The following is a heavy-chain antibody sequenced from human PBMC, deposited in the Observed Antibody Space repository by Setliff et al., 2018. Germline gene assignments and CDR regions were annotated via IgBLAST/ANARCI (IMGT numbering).Heavy chain of an antibody. CDR3: ARDLIAVAATTAFDI. CDR2: INPNSGGT. D-gene: IGHD6-19*01. Sequence: EASVKVSCKASGYTFTGHHLHWVRQAPGQGLEWMGWINPNSGGTNYAQKFQGRVTMTRDTSISTAYMELSRLRSDDTAMYYCARDLIAVAATTAFDIWGQGTMVTVSS. J-gene: IGHJ3*02. CDR1: GYTFTGHH. V-gene: IGHV1-2*02.